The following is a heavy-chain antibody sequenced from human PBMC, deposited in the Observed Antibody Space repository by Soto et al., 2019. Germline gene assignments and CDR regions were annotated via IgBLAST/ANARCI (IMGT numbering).Heavy chain of an antibody. D-gene: IGHD3-22*01. Sequence: SETLSLTCTVSGGSISSYYRSWIRQPPGKGLEWIGYIYYSGSTNYNPSLKSRVTISVDTSKNQFSLKLSSVTAADTAVYYCARGLDYYDSSGPGGNWFDPWGQGTLVTVSS. J-gene: IGHJ5*02. V-gene: IGHV4-59*01. CDR2: IYYSGST. CDR3: ARGLDYYDSSGPGGNWFDP. CDR1: GGSISSYY.